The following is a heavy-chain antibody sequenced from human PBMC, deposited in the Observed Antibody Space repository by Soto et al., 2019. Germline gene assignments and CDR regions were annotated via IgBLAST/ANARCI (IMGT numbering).Heavy chain of an antibody. V-gene: IGHV4-39*01. CDR1: Y. CDR3: ARQRSEYYDFWSGYYSRYWFDP. CDR2: IYYSGST. D-gene: IGHD3-3*01. J-gene: IGHJ5*02. Sequence: YGGWIRQPPGKGLEWIGSIYYSGSTYYNPSLKSRVTISVDTSKNQFSLKLSSVTAADTAVHYCARQRSEYYDFWSGYYSRYWFDPWGQGTLVTVSS.